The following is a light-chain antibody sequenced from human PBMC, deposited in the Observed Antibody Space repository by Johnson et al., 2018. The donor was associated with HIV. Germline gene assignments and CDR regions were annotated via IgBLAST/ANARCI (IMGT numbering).Light chain of an antibody. Sequence: QSVLTQPPSLSATPGQNITISCSGNSSNIGSNYVSWYQQLPGTAPKLLIYDSNKRPSGIPDRFSGSKSGTSATLGITGLQTGDEADYYCGTWDNGLITYVFGTGTKVTVL. CDR1: SSNIGSNY. CDR2: DSN. V-gene: IGLV1-51*01. CDR3: GTWDNGLITYV. J-gene: IGLJ1*01.